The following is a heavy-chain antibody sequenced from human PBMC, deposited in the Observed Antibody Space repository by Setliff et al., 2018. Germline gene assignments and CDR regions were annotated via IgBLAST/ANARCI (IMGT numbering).Heavy chain of an antibody. Sequence: SVPTLVNPTQTLTLTCTFSGFSLSTSGVGVGWIRQPPGKALEWLALIYWDDDKRYSPSLKSRLTITKDTSKNQVVLTMTNMDPVDTATYYCARCITIFGVVIPNAFDYWGQGTLVTVSS. CDR2: IYWDDDK. J-gene: IGHJ4*02. CDR1: GFSLSTSGVG. CDR3: ARCITIFGVVIPNAFDY. D-gene: IGHD3-3*01. V-gene: IGHV2-5*02.